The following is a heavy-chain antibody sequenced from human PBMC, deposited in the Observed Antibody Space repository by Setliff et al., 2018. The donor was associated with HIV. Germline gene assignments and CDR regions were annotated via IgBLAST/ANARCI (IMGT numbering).Heavy chain of an antibody. Sequence: GASVKVSCKASGYTFSTYSITWVRQAPGQGLEWMGWVSAYNGHTDFAQKFQGRITLTTDTSSNTAYMELRSLRSDDTAVYYCVRDIKYGSGNSYLGPSPGFDYWGQGTLVTVSS. J-gene: IGHJ4*02. CDR3: VRDIKYGSGNSYLGPSPGFDY. CDR2: VSAYNGHT. V-gene: IGHV1-18*01. CDR1: GYTFSTYS. D-gene: IGHD3-10*01.